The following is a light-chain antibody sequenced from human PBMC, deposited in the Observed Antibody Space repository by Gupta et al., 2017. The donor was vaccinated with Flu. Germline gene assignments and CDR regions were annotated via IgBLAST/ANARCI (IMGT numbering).Light chain of an antibody. CDR3: LQGTSCPWT. V-gene: IGKV1-39*01. J-gene: IGKJ1*01. CDR1: RCISSS. Sequence: IPSRANRCISSSLNWFQQRPGQSPRRLIYRAVTWDSGVPARFSGSGSGTNFTLNIGRVEAEDVGAYYCLQGTSCPWTFGQGARVGIK. CDR2: RAV.